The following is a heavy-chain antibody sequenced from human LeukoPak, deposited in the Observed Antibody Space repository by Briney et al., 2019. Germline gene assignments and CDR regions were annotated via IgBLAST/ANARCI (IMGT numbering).Heavy chain of an antibody. CDR2: ISWDGHTT. V-gene: IGHV3-43D*03. CDR1: RFTFDDYA. D-gene: IGHD3-10*01. J-gene: IGHJ4*02. Sequence: GGSLRLSCAASRFTFDDYASHWVRQAPGKGLEWVALISWDGHTTYYANSVKGRFTISRDNSKNSLYLHMNSLRPEDTALYYCTKAADGFGESKQPPEYWGQGTLVTVSS. CDR3: TKAADGFGESKQPPEY.